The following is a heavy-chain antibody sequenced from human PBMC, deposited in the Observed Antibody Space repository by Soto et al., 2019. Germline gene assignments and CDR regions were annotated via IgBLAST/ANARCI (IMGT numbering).Heavy chain of an antibody. Sequence: TGGSLRLSCAASGFTFSSYAMSWVRQAPGKGLEWVSAISGSGGSTYYADSVKGRFTISRDNSKNTLYLQMNSLRAEDTAVYYCAKGPYGSGSYYLNDAFDIWGQGTMVTVSS. CDR2: ISGSGGST. J-gene: IGHJ3*02. V-gene: IGHV3-23*01. CDR3: AKGPYGSGSYYLNDAFDI. CDR1: GFTFSSYA. D-gene: IGHD3-10*01.